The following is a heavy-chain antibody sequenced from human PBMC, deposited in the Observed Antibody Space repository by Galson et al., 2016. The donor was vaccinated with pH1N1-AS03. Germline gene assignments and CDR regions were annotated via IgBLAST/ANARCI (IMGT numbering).Heavy chain of an antibody. D-gene: IGHD4-11*01. Sequence: SLRLSCAASGSSFSSYGMHWARQAPGKGLEWVAFIPYDGNNKYYSDSVKGRFTISRDNPKNTVYLQMNSLRAEDTAVYYCAKDHSNFDGMDVWGQGTTVTVSS. V-gene: IGHV3-30*02. CDR2: IPYDGNNK. J-gene: IGHJ6*02. CDR3: AKDHSNFDGMDV. CDR1: GSSFSSYG.